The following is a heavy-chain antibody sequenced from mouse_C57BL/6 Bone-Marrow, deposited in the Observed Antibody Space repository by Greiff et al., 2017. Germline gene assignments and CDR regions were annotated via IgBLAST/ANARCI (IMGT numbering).Heavy chain of an antibody. CDR3: AGDYDGVAY. CDR1: GYTFTDYY. D-gene: IGHD2-4*01. J-gene: IGHJ3*01. V-gene: IGHV1-26*01. Sequence: VQLQQSGPELVKPGASVKISCKASGYTFTDYYMNWVKQSHGKSLEWIGDINPNNGGTSYNQKFKGKATLTVDKSSSTAYMELRSLTSEDSAVYYCAGDYDGVAYWGQGTLVTVSA. CDR2: INPNNGGT.